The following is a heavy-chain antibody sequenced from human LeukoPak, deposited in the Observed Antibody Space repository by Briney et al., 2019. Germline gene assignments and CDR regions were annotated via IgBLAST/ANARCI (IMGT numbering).Heavy chain of an antibody. J-gene: IGHJ4*02. CDR3: ARGRYSRDYVWGSYRFVY. V-gene: IGHV4-34*01. D-gene: IGHD3-16*02. Sequence: SETLSLTCAVHGGSFNGYYWNWIRQPPGKGLEWIGEINHSGSTNYNPSLKSRVTISVDTSKNQFSLMLSSVTAADTAVYYCARGRYSRDYVWGSYRFVYWGQGTLVTVPS. CDR1: GGSFNGYY. CDR2: INHSGST.